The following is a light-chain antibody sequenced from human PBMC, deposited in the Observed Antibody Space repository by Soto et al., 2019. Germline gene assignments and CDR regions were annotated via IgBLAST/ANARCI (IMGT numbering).Light chain of an antibody. Sequence: QSLLTQPASVSGSPGQSITSSCTGTSSDVGSYNLVSWYQQHPGKAPKLMIYEVSKRPSGVSNRFSGSKSGNTASLTISGLQAEDEADYYCCSYAGSSTPHYVFGTGTKVTVL. CDR1: SSDVGSYNL. CDR2: EVS. CDR3: CSYAGSSTPHYV. J-gene: IGLJ1*01. V-gene: IGLV2-23*02.